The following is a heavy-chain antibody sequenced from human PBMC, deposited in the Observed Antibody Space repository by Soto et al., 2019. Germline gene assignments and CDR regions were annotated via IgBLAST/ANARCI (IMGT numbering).Heavy chain of an antibody. CDR2: IYYSGST. CDR1: GGSISSGDYY. CDR3: AGDHYYDSSGQLDY. Sequence: SETLSLTCTVSGGSISSGDYYWSWIRQPPGKGLEWIGYIYYSGSTYYNPSLKSRVTISVDTSKNQFSLKLSSVTAADTAVYYCAGDHYYDSSGQLDYWGQGTLGTVSS. D-gene: IGHD3-22*01. V-gene: IGHV4-30-4*01. J-gene: IGHJ4*02.